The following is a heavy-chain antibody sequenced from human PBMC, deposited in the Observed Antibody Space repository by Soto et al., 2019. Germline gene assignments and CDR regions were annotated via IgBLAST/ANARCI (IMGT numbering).Heavy chain of an antibody. J-gene: IGHJ6*02. V-gene: IGHV2-5*02. CDR2: IYWEDDK. Sequence: QITLKESGPTLVKPTQTLTLTCTFSGFSLSTSGVGVAWIRQPPGKALEWLALIYWEDDKRYRPSLESRITINKATSNNQVVLTMTNMDSVDTATYYCAYLPCSGGSCYWFSFAGMDVWGQGTTVTVSS. D-gene: IGHD2-15*01. CDR1: GFSLSTSGVG. CDR3: AYLPCSGGSCYWFSFAGMDV.